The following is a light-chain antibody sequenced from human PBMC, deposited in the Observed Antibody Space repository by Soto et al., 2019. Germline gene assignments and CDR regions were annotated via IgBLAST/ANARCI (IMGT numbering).Light chain of an antibody. CDR1: SSNIGSNY. V-gene: IGLV1-47*01. Sequence: QSVLTQPPSASGTPGQRVTISCSGSSSNIGSNYVYWYQQLPGTAPNLLIYRNNQLPSGVPDRFSGSKSGTSASLAISGRRSEEEADDYCSAWDDSLSVHVVFGGGTKLTVL. CDR2: RNN. J-gene: IGLJ2*01. CDR3: SAWDDSLSVHVV.